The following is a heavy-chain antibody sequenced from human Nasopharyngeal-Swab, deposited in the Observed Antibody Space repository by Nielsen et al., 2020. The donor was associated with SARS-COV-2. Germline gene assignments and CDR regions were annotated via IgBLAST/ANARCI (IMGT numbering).Heavy chain of an antibody. CDR2: IDPSGST. CDR1: RGSTTSLHW. Sequence: SETLSLTCTVSRGSTTSLHWRSWACQPPGKGREWIGEIDPSGSTNYNPSLKSRVTIAVDKSESQFSLKLTSVTAADTAVYYCVGNGYFCLEHWGQGALVIVSS. V-gene: IGHV4-4*02. J-gene: IGHJ4*02. CDR3: VGNGYFCLEH. D-gene: IGHD6-13*01.